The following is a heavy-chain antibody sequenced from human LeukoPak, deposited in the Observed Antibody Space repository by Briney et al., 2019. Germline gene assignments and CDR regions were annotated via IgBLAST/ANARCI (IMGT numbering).Heavy chain of an antibody. D-gene: IGHD6-6*01. CDR3: ARRVGIAARPGRYYFDY. CDR1: GGTFSSYA. CDR2: IIPIFGTA. Sequence: SVKVSCKASGGTFSSYAISWVRQAPGQGLEWMGGIIPIFGTANYAQKFQGRVTITADESTSTAYMELSSLRSEDTAVYYRARRVGIAARPGRYYFDYWGQGTLVTVSS. J-gene: IGHJ4*02. V-gene: IGHV1-69*13.